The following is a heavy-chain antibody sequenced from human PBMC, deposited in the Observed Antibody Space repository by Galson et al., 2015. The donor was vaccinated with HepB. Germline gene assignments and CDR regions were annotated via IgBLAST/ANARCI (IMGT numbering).Heavy chain of an antibody. CDR1: GFTFSSYA. CDR2: ISYDGSNK. V-gene: IGHV3-30-3*01. J-gene: IGHJ4*02. D-gene: IGHD3-16*02. CDR3: ARGGKHYDYVWGSYRYFDY. Sequence: SLRLSCAASGFTFSSYAMHWVRQAPGRGLEWVAVISYDGSNKYYADSVKGRFTISRDNSKNTLYLQMNSLRAEDTAVYYCARGGKHYDYVWGSYRYFDYWGQGTLVTVSS.